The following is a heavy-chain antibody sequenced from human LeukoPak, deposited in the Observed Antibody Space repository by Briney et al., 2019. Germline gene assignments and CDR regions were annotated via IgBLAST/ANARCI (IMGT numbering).Heavy chain of an antibody. V-gene: IGHV3-23*01. CDR2: ISGSGGST. Sequence: PGGSLRLSCAASGLTFSSYGMSWVRQAPGKGLEWVSAISGSGGSTYYADSVKGRFTISRDNSKNTLYLQMNSLRAEDTAVYYCAKDSDYGGNSPFDYWGQGTLVTVSS. J-gene: IGHJ4*02. CDR3: AKDSDYGGNSPFDY. CDR1: GLTFSSYG. D-gene: IGHD4-23*01.